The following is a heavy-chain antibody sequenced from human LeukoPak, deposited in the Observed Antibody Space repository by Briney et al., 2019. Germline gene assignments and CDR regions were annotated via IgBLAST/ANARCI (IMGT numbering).Heavy chain of an antibody. CDR3: ARGHLWFGELLTLNH. J-gene: IGHJ4*02. Sequence: SVKVSCQASGGTFSSYAISWVRQAPGQGLEWMGRIIPILGIANYAQKFQGRVTITADKSTSTAYMELSSLRSEDTAVYYCARGHLWFGELLTLNHWGQGTLVTVSS. CDR1: GGTFSSYA. D-gene: IGHD3-10*01. V-gene: IGHV1-69*04. CDR2: IIPILGIA.